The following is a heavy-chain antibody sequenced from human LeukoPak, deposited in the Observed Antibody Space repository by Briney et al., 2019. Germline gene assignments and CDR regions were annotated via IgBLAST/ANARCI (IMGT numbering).Heavy chain of an antibody. V-gene: IGHV3-30*02. D-gene: IGHD3-10*01. J-gene: IGHJ5*02. CDR3: AAMVRGVIRNFFDP. Sequence: PGGSLRLSCAASGFTFSSYGMHWVRQAPGKGLEWVAFIRYDGSNKYYADSVKGRFTISRDNSKNTLYLQMNSLRAEDTAVYYCAAMVRGVIRNFFDPWGQGTLVTVSS. CDR2: IRYDGSNK. CDR1: GFTFSSYG.